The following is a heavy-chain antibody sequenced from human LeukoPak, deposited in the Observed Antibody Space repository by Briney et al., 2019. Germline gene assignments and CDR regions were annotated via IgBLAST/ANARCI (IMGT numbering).Heavy chain of an antibody. CDR3: ARGVYYFDY. CDR1: GGSISSYY. CDR2: IYYSGST. Sequence: SETLSLTCTVSGGSISSYYWSWIRQPPGKGLEWIGYIYYSGSTNYNPSLTSRVTISVDTSKNQFSLKLSSVTAADTAVYYCARGVYYFDYWGQGTLVTVSS. V-gene: IGHV4-59*01. J-gene: IGHJ4*02.